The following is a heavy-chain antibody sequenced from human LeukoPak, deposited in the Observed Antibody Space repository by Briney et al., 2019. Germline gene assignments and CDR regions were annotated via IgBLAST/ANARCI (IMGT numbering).Heavy chain of an antibody. CDR3: AREIRSTLGSSSWYGLKGLADY. CDR1: GGSISSSSYY. D-gene: IGHD6-13*01. Sequence: SETLSLTCTVSGGSISSSSYYWGWIRQPPGKGLEWIGSIYYSGSTYYNPSLKSRVTISVDTSKNQFSLKLSSVTAADTAVYYCAREIRSTLGSSSWYGLKGLADYWGQGTLVTVSS. J-gene: IGHJ4*02. CDR2: IYYSGST. V-gene: IGHV4-39*07.